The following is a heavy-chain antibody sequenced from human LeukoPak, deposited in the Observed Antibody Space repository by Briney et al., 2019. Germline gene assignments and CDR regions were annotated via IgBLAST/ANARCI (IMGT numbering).Heavy chain of an antibody. D-gene: IGHD3-3*01. V-gene: IGHV3-64*01. CDR1: GFTFSTYA. CDR3: ARDSSFGMD. J-gene: IGHJ4*02. Sequence: GGTLRLSCAASGFTFSTYAMYWVRQAPGQGLEYVSAISGSGVNTYYANSVKGRFTISRDNSKNTLYLQLGSLRAEDMAVYYCARDSSFGMDWGQGTLVTVSA. CDR2: ISGSGVNT.